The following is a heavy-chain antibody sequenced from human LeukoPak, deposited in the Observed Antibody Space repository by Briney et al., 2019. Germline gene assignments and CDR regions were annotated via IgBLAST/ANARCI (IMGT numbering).Heavy chain of an antibody. V-gene: IGHV1-69*01. D-gene: IGHD4-11*01. CDR3: ASFNRDSNYVVFDY. Sequence: SVKVSCKASGGTFSSYAISWVRQASGQGLEWMGGIIPIFGTANYAQKFQGRVTITADESTSTAYMELSSLRSEDTAVYYCASFNRDSNYVVFDYWGQGTLVTVSS. CDR2: IIPIFGTA. J-gene: IGHJ4*02. CDR1: GGTFSSYA.